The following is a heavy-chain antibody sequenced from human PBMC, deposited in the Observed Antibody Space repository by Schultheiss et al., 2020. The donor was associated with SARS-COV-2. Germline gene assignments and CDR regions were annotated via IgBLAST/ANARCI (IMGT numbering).Heavy chain of an antibody. Sequence: GGSLRLSCAASGFTFSSYVMSWVRQAPGKGLEWVSAISGSGGSTYYADSVKGRFTISRDNSKNTLYLQMNSLRAEDTAVYYCAKRGPRDSSGNEGFDYWGQGTLVTVSS. V-gene: IGHV3-23*01. J-gene: IGHJ4*02. CDR2: ISGSGGST. CDR1: GFTFSSYV. D-gene: IGHD3-22*01. CDR3: AKRGPRDSSGNEGFDY.